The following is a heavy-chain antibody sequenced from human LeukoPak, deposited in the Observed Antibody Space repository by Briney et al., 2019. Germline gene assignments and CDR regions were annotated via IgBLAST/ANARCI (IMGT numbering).Heavy chain of an antibody. Sequence: GRSLRLSCEASGFIFSTYAMHWVRQAPGKGLEGLAVISSDGSNKYHVDSVKGRFTISRDNSKNTLYPEMDSVRLGDTAVYYCARDDIIVGATTLDYWGQGTLVTVSS. D-gene: IGHD1-26*01. J-gene: IGHJ4*02. CDR3: ARDDIIVGATTLDY. CDR2: ISSDGSNK. CDR1: GFIFSTYA. V-gene: IGHV3-30*04.